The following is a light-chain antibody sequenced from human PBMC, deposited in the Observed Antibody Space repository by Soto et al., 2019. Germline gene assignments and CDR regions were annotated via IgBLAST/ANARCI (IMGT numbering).Light chain of an antibody. CDR2: EVS. CDR1: SSDVGGYNY. CDR3: SSYAGINNFGV. V-gene: IGLV2-8*01. Sequence: QSVLTQPPSASGSPGQSVTISCTGTSSDVGGYNYVSWYQQHPGKAPKLMIYEVSKRPSGVPDRFSGYKSGNTASLTVSGLQAEDEADYYCSSYAGINNFGVFGGGTKLTVL. J-gene: IGLJ3*02.